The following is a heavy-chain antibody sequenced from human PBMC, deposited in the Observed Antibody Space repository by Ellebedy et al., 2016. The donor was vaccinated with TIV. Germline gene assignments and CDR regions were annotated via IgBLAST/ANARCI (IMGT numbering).Heavy chain of an antibody. Sequence: GESLKISCAASEFTFSTYHMHWVRQAPGKGLEWVAVIWYDGTAKFYAESVKGRFTISRDNSQNSLYLQMSSLRAEDTAVYYCVKVIATSGWPYYFHYWGQGTLVTVSS. D-gene: IGHD6-19*01. V-gene: IGHV3-30*02. CDR3: VKVIATSGWPYYFHY. CDR2: IWYDGTAK. CDR1: EFTFSTYH. J-gene: IGHJ4*02.